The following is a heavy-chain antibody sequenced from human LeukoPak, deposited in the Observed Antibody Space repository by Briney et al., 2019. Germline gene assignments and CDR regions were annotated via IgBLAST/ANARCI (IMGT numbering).Heavy chain of an antibody. CDR2: VSGSGRRT. CDR1: GFTFSSYA. CDR3: AKEDIVIVPATILGVDY. V-gene: IGHV3-23*01. D-gene: IGHD2-2*01. J-gene: IGHJ4*02. Sequence: GGSLRLSCAASGFTFSSYAMSGVRQAPGKGLEWVSVVSGSGRRTYYADSVKGRFTISRDNSKNTVYLQMKSLRAEDTAVYYCAKEDIVIVPATILGVDYWGQGTLVTVSS.